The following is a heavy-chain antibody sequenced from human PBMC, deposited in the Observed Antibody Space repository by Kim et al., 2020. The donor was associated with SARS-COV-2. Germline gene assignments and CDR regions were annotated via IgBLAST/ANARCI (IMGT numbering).Heavy chain of an antibody. Sequence: SETLSLTCAVYGGSFSGYYWSWIRQPPGKGLEWIGEINHSGSTNYNPSLKSRVTISVDTSKNQFSLKLSSVTTADTAVYYCARSPGYYGSVRTPRQNWFDPWGQGTLVTVSS. CDR2: INHSGST. CDR3: ARSPGYYGSVRTPRQNWFDP. CDR1: GGSFSGYY. D-gene: IGHD3-10*01. V-gene: IGHV4-34*01. J-gene: IGHJ5*02.